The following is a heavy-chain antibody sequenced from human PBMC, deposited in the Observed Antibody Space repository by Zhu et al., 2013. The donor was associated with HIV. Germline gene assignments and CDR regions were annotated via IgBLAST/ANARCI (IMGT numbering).Heavy chain of an antibody. CDR3: ARVELTGEREDAFDI. CDR1: GYTFTGYY. J-gene: IGHJ3*02. CDR2: INPSGGST. V-gene: IGHV1-46*01. D-gene: IGHD7-27*01. Sequence: QVLLLQSGAEMKKPGASVKVSCKASGYTFTGYYMHWVRQAPGQGLEWMGIINPSGGSTSYAQKFQGRVTMTRDTSTSTVYMELSSLRSEDTAVYYCARVELTGEREDAFDIWGQGTMVTVSS.